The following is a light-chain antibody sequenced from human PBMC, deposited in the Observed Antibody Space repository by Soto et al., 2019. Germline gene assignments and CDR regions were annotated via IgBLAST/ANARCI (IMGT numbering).Light chain of an antibody. V-gene: IGKV1-39*01. CDR2: VAS. Sequence: DIQVTQGSSSLSASVGARVTSTCRASQSISRYLNWYQQKPGKAPNLLIYVASSLQSEVPSRFSGSGSGTDFTLNITSLQPEDFATYYCQKSYGTPINCGQGKRREIK. CDR1: QSISRY. J-gene: IGKJ5*01. CDR3: QKSYGTPIN.